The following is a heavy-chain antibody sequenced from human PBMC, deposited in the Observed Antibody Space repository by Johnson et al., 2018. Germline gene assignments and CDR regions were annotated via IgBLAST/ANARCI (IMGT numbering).Heavy chain of an antibody. Sequence: QVQLQESGAEVKKPGSSVKVSCKASGGTFSSYAISWVRQAPGQGLEWMGGIIPIFGTANYSQKFQGRVTITADESTSTAYMELSSLRSEDTDVYYCARDPSRDLYYYYGMDVWGQGTTVTVSS. CDR2: IIPIFGTA. J-gene: IGHJ6*02. CDR3: ARDPSRDLYYYYGMDV. V-gene: IGHV1-69*01. CDR1: GGTFSSYA.